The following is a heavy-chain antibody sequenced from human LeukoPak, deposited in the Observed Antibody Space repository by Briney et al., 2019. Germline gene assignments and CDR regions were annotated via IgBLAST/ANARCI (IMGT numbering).Heavy chain of an antibody. J-gene: IGHJ4*02. Sequence: ASVKVSCKASGYTFTKYYIHWVRQAPGQGLKWMGVINPNSGGTDYTQKFQGRVTMTRDTSISTAYMELSRLRSDDTAVYYCARDYSRYFDFWGQGTLVTVSS. CDR2: INPNSGGT. CDR1: GYTFTKYY. D-gene: IGHD4-11*01. V-gene: IGHV1-2*02. CDR3: ARDYSRYFDF.